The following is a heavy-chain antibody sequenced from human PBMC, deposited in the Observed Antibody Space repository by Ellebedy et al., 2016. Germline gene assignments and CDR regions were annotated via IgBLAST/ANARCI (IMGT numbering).Heavy chain of an antibody. CDR1: GFTFSSYD. CDR2: IGTAGDT. D-gene: IGHD3-10*01. Sequence: GGSLRLXCAASGFTFSSYDMHWVRQATGKGLEWVSAIGTAGDTYYPGSVKGRFTISRENAKNSLYLQMNSLRAGDTAVYYCARGGTYYGSGSYFDYWGQGTLVTVSS. J-gene: IGHJ4*02. CDR3: ARGGTYYGSGSYFDY. V-gene: IGHV3-13*04.